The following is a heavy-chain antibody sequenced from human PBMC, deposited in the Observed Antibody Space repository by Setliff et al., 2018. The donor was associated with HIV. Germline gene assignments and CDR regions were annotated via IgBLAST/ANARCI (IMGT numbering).Heavy chain of an antibody. CDR2: ISAYNGNT. CDR1: GYTFTSYG. CDR3: ARSDWELVLSSFDY. Sequence: ASVKVSCKASGYTFTSYGISWVRQAPGQGLEWMGWISAYNGNTNYAQKVRERVTLTTDTATNTAFMELKNLTSADTAVYFCARSDWELVLSSFDYWGPGTQVTVSS. J-gene: IGHJ4*02. V-gene: IGHV1-18*01. D-gene: IGHD1-26*01.